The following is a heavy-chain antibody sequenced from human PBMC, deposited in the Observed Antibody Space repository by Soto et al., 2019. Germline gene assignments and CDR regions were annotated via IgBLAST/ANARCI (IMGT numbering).Heavy chain of an antibody. V-gene: IGHV3-72*01. CDR3: ADVGPAFGLDV. J-gene: IGHJ6*02. D-gene: IGHD1-26*01. CDR2: IKKRADSYTT. Sequence: EVQLVESGGGSVQPGGSLRLACAASGLTFSDHHMDWVRQAPGKGLEWVGRIKKRADSYTTHYSASVKGRFTISRDDSRNSLYLQMDSLKTEDTAVYYCADVGPAFGLDVWGQGTTVTVSS. CDR1: GLTFSDHH.